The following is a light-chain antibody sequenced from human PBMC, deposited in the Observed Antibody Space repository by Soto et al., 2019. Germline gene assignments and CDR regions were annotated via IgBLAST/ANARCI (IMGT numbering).Light chain of an antibody. CDR3: HQYYQYGTSHWT. CDR1: QSVTSNY. V-gene: IGKV3-20*01. CDR2: GAS. Sequence: PGERATLSCWASQSVTSNYLAWYQHKPGQAPRLLIYGASNRATGIPDRFSGSGSGTDFTLTISRLEPEDFAVYYCHQYYQYGTSHWTFGQGTKVEIK. J-gene: IGKJ1*01.